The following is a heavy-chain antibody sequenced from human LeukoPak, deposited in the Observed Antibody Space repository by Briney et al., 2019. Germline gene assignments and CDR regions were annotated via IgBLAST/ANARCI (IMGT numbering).Heavy chain of an antibody. Sequence: PGGSLRLSCAASGFTFSSYWMHWVRQAPGKGRVWVSRINSDGSSITYADSVKGRFTISRDNAKNTPYLQMNSLRVEDTAVYYCAREGRVSGYDFDCWGQGTLVTVSS. CDR1: GFTFSSYW. D-gene: IGHD5-12*01. V-gene: IGHV3-74*03. J-gene: IGHJ4*02. CDR2: INSDGSSI. CDR3: AREGRVSGYDFDC.